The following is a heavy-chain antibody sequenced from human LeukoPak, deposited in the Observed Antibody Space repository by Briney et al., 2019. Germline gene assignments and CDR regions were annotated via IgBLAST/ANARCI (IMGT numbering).Heavy chain of an antibody. D-gene: IGHD2-2*01. CDR2: FDPEDGET. J-gene: IGHJ3*02. CDR1: GYTLTELS. CDR3: ATAQPGYCSSTSCHGDAFDI. Sequence: ASVKVSCKVSGYTLTELSMRWVRQAPGKGLEWMGGFDPEDGETIYAQKFQGRVTMTEDTSTDTAYMELSSLRSEDTAVYYCATAQPGYCSSTSCHGDAFDIWGQGTMVTVSS. V-gene: IGHV1-24*01.